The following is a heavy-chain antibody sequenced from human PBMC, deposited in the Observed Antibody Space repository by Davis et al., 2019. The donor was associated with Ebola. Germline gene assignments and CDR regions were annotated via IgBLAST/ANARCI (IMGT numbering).Heavy chain of an antibody. D-gene: IGHD5-18*01. CDR1: GGSISSSSYY. Sequence: MPSETLSLTCTVSGGSISSSSYYWGWIRQPPGKGLEWIGEIYHSGSTNYNPSLKSRVTISVDKSKNQFSLKLSSVTAADTAVYYCARAVRGYSYGTYYYDGMDVWGQGTTVTVSS. J-gene: IGHJ6*02. CDR2: IYHSGST. CDR3: ARAVRGYSYGTYYYDGMDV. V-gene: IGHV4-39*07.